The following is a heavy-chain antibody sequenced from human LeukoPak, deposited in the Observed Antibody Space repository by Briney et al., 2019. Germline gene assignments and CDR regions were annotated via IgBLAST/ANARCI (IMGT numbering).Heavy chain of an antibody. Sequence: PGWSLRLSCAASGFTFSNYGMHWVRQAPGKGLEWVTIISYDGSNKHYADSVKGRFTISRDNSKNTLYLQMNSLRPEDTAVYYCGRDRGWLRSVDYWGQGTLVTVSS. CDR1: GFTFSNYG. D-gene: IGHD5-12*01. CDR3: GRDRGWLRSVDY. J-gene: IGHJ4*02. V-gene: IGHV3-30-3*01. CDR2: ISYDGSNK.